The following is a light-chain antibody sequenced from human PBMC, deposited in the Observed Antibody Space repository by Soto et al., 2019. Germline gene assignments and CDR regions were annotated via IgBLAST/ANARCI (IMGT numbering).Light chain of an antibody. V-gene: IGKV1-12*01. CDR2: AAS. Sequence: DIQMTQSPSSVSASVGDRVTITCRASQGISSWLALYQQKPGKAPKLLISAASSLQSGVPSRFSGSGSGTAFTLTISSLQPEDFATYYCQQANSFPFTFGPGTKVDTK. J-gene: IGKJ3*01. CDR1: QGISSW. CDR3: QQANSFPFT.